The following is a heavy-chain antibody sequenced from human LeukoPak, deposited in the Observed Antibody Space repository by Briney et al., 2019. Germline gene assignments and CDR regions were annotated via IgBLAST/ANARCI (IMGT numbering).Heavy chain of an antibody. J-gene: IGHJ4*02. CDR1: GGTYSSYA. CDR2: IIPILGIA. Sequence: ASVKVSCKASGGTYSSYAINWVRQAPGQGLEWMGRIIPILGIANYAQKFQGRVTITTDESTSTAYMELSSLRSEDTAVYYCARGTPARYWGQGTLVTVSS. V-gene: IGHV1-69*04. CDR3: ARGTPARY.